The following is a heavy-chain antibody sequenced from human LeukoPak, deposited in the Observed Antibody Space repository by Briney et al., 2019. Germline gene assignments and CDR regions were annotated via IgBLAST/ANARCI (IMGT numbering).Heavy chain of an antibody. CDR1: GGSVGSSDSY. V-gene: IGHV4-39*07. D-gene: IGHD3-10*01. Sequence: SETLSLTCTVSGGSVGSSDSYWVWVRQPPGKGLEWVGSIYYGGTTHYNPSLKSRVTISVDTSKNQFSLKLSSVTAADTAVYYCARGPGLVRGVIITNDYWGQGTLVTVSS. CDR2: IYYGGTT. J-gene: IGHJ4*02. CDR3: ARGPGLVRGVIITNDY.